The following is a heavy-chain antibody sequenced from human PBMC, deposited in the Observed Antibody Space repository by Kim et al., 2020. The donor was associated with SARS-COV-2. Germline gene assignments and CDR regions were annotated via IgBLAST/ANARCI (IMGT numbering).Heavy chain of an antibody. V-gene: IGHV3-48*04. D-gene: IGHD6-19*01. CDR2: ISSSSTI. CDR1: GFTFSSYS. Sequence: GGSLRLSCAASGFTFSSYSMNWVRQAPGKGLEWVSYISSSSTIYYADSVKGRFTISRDNAKNSLYLQMNSLRAEDTAVYYCARDSGSGFYWGQGTLVTVSS. CDR3: ARDSGSGFY. J-gene: IGHJ4*02.